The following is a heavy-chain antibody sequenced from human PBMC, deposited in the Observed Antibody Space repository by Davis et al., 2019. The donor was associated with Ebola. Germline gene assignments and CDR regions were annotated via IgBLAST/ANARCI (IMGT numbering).Heavy chain of an antibody. CDR2: ISAYNGNT. V-gene: IGHV1-18*01. CDR3: ARGRRITSFGGYYGMDV. Sequence: AASVQVSCKASGYTFTSYGISWVRQAPGQGLEWMGWISAYNGNTNYAQKLQGRVTMTTDTSTSTAYMELSSLRSEDTAVYYCARGRRITSFGGYYGMDVWGQGTTVTVSS. CDR1: GYTFTSYG. D-gene: IGHD3-3*01. J-gene: IGHJ6*02.